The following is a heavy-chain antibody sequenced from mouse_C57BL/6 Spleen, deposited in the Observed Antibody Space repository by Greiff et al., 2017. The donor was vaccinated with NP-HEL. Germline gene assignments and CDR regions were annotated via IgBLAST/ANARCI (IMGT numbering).Heavy chain of an antibody. CDR3: TLDYGYAMDY. V-gene: IGHV14-1*01. D-gene: IGHD2-4*01. CDR2: IDPEDGDT. CDR1: GFNIKDYY. J-gene: IGHJ4*01. Sequence: EVQLQQSGAELVRPGASVKLSCTASGFNIKDYYMHWVKQRPEQGLEWIGRIDPEDGDTEYAPKFQGKATMTADTSSKTAYLQLSSLTSEDTAVYYCTLDYGYAMDYWGQGTSVTVSS.